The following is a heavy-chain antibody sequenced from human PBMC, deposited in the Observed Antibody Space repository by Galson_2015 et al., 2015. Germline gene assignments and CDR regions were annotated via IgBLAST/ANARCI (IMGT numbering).Heavy chain of an antibody. V-gene: IGHV2-70*04. J-gene: IGHJ5*01. Sequence: PALVTPTQTLTLPCTVSGLSLSASGMRVSWIRQSPGKALEWLARIDWDDDKFYSTSLKTRLTISKDTSKNQVVLRMTNMNPVDTATYYCARTGLGNWFDSWGQGTLVMVSS. CDR3: ARTGLGNWFDS. CDR2: IDWDDDK. CDR1: GLSLSASGMR.